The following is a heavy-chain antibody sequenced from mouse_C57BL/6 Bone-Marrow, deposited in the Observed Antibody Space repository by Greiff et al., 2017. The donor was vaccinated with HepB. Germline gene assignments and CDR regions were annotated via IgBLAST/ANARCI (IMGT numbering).Heavy chain of an antibody. CDR2: IDPGSGIT. Sequence: QVQLQQPGAELVKPGDSVKISCKASGYTFTSYWITWVKQRHGQGLEWIGDIDPGSGITNYNEKFKSKATLTVDTSSSTAYLQLSSLTYEDSAVYYCARDGYWYYFDYWGQGTTLTVSS. J-gene: IGHJ2*01. CDR1: GYTFTSYW. V-gene: IGHV1-55*01. D-gene: IGHD2-3*01. CDR3: ARDGYWYYFDY.